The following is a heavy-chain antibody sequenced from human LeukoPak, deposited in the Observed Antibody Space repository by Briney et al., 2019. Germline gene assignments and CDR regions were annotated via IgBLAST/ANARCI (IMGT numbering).Heavy chain of an antibody. J-gene: IGHJ5*02. D-gene: IGHD6-13*01. Sequence: GGSLRLSCAAAEFTFSDYGMSWVRQAPGKGLEWVSTISGRGGGTYYADSVKGRFTISRDNSKNTLYLQMNSLRAEDTALYYCARGDKQLVFNRRTGGIDPWGQGTLVTVSS. CDR3: ARGDKQLVFNRRTGGIDP. V-gene: IGHV3-23*01. CDR1: EFTFSDYG. CDR2: ISGRGGGT.